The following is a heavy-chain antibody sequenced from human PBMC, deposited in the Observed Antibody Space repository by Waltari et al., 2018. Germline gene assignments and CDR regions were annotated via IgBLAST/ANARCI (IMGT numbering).Heavy chain of an antibody. V-gene: IGHV4-59*08. D-gene: IGHD5-12*01. CDR2: IYYSGDI. J-gene: IGHJ4*02. Sequence: QVHLQESGPGLVKPSETLSLTCSVSVVSISSSYWGWVRPPPGKGLEWIGYIYYSGDIGYNPSLRGRVTISVDTSKNHLSLELTSVTAADTAVYYCARHNSGWYFDHWGQGTLITVSS. CDR1: VVSISSSY. CDR3: ARHNSGWYFDH.